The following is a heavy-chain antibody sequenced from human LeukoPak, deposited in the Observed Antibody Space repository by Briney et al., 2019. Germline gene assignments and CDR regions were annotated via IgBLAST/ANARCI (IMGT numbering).Heavy chain of an antibody. CDR1: GFTFSSYD. Sequence: GGSRRLSCAASGFTFSSYDMHWVRQATGEGLEWVSAIGTAGDTYYPGSVKGRFTISRENAKNSLYLQMNSLRAEDTAVYYCARGSSGWYVSVWGQGTLVTVSS. D-gene: IGHD6-19*01. J-gene: IGHJ4*02. CDR3: ARGSSGWYVSV. V-gene: IGHV3-13*01. CDR2: IGTAGDT.